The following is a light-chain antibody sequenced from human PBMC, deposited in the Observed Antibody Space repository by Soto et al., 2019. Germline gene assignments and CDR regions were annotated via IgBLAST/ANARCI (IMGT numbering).Light chain of an antibody. CDR1: DSSIGAGYD. V-gene: IGLV1-40*01. CDR3: QSYDNSLSGSYV. CDR2: GNS. Sequence: QSVLTQPPSVSGAPGQRVTISCTGRDSSIGAGYDVHWYQQLPGTPPKVLIYGNSNRPSGVPDRFSASKSGTSASLAITGLQAEDEADYYCQSYDNSLSGSYVFGSGTKLTVL. J-gene: IGLJ1*01.